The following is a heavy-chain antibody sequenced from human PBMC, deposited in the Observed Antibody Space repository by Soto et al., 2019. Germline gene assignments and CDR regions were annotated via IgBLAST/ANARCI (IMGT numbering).Heavy chain of an antibody. D-gene: IGHD3-10*01. J-gene: IGHJ4*02. CDR1: GFTFISYG. Sequence: GGSLRLSCAASGFTFISYGMHWVRQAPGKGLEWVAVIWYDGSNKYYADSVKGRFTISRDNSKNTLYLQMNSLRAEDTAVYYCARHVEVSYYFGSGSYYKPLGYWGQGTLVTVSS. V-gene: IGHV3-33*01. CDR3: ARHVEVSYYFGSGSYYKPLGY. CDR2: IWYDGSNK.